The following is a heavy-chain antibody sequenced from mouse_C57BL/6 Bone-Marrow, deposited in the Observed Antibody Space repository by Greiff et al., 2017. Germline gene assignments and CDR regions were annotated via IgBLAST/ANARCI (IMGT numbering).Heavy chain of an antibody. D-gene: IGHD1-1*01. J-gene: IGHJ3*01. CDR1: GYTFTEYT. Sequence: VQLQQSGAELVKPGASVKLSCKASGYTFTEYTIHWVKQRSGQGLEWIGWFYPGSGSIKYNEKFKDKATLTADKSSSTVYMELSRLTSEDSAVYFCASHEVLYYYGSPWFAYWGQGTLVTVSA. CDR3: ASHEVLYYYGSPWFAY. CDR2: FYPGSGSI. V-gene: IGHV1-62-2*01.